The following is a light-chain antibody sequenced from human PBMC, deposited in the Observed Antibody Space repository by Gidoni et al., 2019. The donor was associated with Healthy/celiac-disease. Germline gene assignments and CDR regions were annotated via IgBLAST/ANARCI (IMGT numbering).Light chain of an antibody. J-gene: IGLJ3*02. CDR2: DGS. V-gene: IGLV2-14*01. CDR1: SSDVGGYNY. CDR3: SSYTSSSPV. Sequence: QSALTQPASVSGPPGQSITISCTVTSSDVGGYNYVSWYQQHPGKAPKLMIYDGSNRPSGVSNRFSGSKSGNTASLTISGLQAEDEADYYCSSYTSSSPVFGGGTKLTVL.